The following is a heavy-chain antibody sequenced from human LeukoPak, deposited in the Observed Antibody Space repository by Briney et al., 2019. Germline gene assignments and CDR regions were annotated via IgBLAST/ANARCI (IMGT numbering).Heavy chain of an antibody. CDR2: MNPNSGNT. J-gene: IGHJ6*03. CDR1: GYTFTGYY. Sequence: ASVKVSCKTSGYTFTGYYIHWVRQAPGQGLEWMGWMNPNSGNTGYAQKFQGRVTMTRNTSISTAYMELSSLRSEDTAVYYCARFSRREGMDVWGKGTTVTISS. V-gene: IGHV1-8*02. CDR3: ARFSRREGMDV.